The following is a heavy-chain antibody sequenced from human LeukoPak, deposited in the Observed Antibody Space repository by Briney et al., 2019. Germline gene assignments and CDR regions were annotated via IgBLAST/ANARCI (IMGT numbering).Heavy chain of an antibody. Sequence: ASVKVSCKVSGYTLTELSMHWVRQAPGKGLEWMGGFDPEDGETIYAQKFQGRVTMTEDTSTDTAYMELSSLRSEDTAVYYCATYSGSYYVNWFVPWGQGTLVTVSS. CDR1: GYTLTELS. CDR2: FDPEDGET. CDR3: ATYSGSYYVNWFVP. D-gene: IGHD1-26*01. J-gene: IGHJ5*02. V-gene: IGHV1-24*01.